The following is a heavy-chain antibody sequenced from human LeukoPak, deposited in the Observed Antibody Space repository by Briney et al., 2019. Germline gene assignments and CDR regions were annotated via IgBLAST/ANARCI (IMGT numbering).Heavy chain of an antibody. Sequence: GGSLGLSCAASGFTFSRYWMNWARQAPGKGLEWVASINHNGNVNYYVDSVKGRFTISRDNAKNSLYLQMSNLRAEDTAVYFCARGGGLDVWGQGATVTVSS. D-gene: IGHD3-16*01. V-gene: IGHV3-7*03. CDR3: ARGGGLDV. CDR1: GFTFSRYW. CDR2: INHNGNVN. J-gene: IGHJ6*02.